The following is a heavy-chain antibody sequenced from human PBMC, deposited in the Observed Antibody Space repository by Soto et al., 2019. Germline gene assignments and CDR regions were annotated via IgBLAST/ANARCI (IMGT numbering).Heavy chain of an antibody. CDR2: IDWDDDK. D-gene: IGHD3-22*01. CDR1: GFSLSTSGMC. Sequence: SGPTLVNPTQTLTLTCTFSGFSLSTSGMCVSWIRQPPGKALEWLARIDWDDDKYYSTSLKTRLTISKDTSKNQVVLTMTNMDPVDTGTYYCARTNYYDSSAYYYRYWGQGTLVTVSS. V-gene: IGHV2-70*11. CDR3: ARTNYYDSSAYYYRY. J-gene: IGHJ4*02.